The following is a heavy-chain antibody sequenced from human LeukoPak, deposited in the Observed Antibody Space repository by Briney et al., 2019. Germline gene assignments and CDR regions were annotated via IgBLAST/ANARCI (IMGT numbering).Heavy chain of an antibody. D-gene: IGHD3-10*01. CDR1: GGSFSGYY. J-gene: IGHJ5*02. CDR2: INHSGST. CDR3: ARKGTYYYGSGSYYP. V-gene: IGHV4-34*01. Sequence: SETLSLTCAVYGGSFSGYYWSWIRQPPGKGLEWIGEINHSGSTNYNPSLKSRVTISVDTSKNQFSLKLSSVTAADTAVYYCARKGTYYYGSGSYYPWGQGTLVTVSS.